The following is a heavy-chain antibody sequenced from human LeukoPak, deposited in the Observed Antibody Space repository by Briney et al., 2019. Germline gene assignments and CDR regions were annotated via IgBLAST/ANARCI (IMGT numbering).Heavy chain of an antibody. CDR2: ISGSGSTI. Sequence: GGSLRLSCAVSGFTFSSYDMNWVRQAPGKGLEGMSYISGSGSTIYDADSVKGRFTVSRDNAKNSLHLQMNSLRAEDTAVYYCARIHPYYYGSGSYLMGYYYFGMDVWGQGTTVTVSS. D-gene: IGHD3-10*01. CDR1: GFTFSSYD. J-gene: IGHJ6*02. CDR3: ARIHPYYYGSGSYLMGYYYFGMDV. V-gene: IGHV3-48*03.